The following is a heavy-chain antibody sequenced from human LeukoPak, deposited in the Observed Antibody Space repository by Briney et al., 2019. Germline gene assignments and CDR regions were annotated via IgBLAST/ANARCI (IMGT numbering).Heavy chain of an antibody. CDR3: AKDRGYGSGSYSGMYYFDY. Sequence: GGSLRLSCAGSGLTFSSYAMGWVRQAPGKGLEWVSTISGSSVATYYADSVKGRFTISRDSSKNTVSLQMNSLRPEDTAVYYCAKDRGYGSGSYSGMYYFDYWGQGTLVTVSS. J-gene: IGHJ4*02. D-gene: IGHD3-10*01. V-gene: IGHV3-23*01. CDR1: GLTFSSYA. CDR2: ISGSSVAT.